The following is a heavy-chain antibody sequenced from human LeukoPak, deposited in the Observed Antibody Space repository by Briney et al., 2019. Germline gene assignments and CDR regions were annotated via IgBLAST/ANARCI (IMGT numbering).Heavy chain of an antibody. V-gene: IGHV3-23*01. D-gene: IGHD2-2*01. CDR1: GFTFSSYA. Sequence: GGSLRLSCAASGFTFSSYAMSWVRQAPAKGLEWVSAIRGSGGSTYYADSVKGRFTISRDNSKKTLYLQMNSLRAEDTAVYYCAPGPCSSSTCYAAEGYWGQGTLVTVSS. J-gene: IGHJ4*02. CDR3: APGPCSSSTCYAAEGY. CDR2: IRGSGGST.